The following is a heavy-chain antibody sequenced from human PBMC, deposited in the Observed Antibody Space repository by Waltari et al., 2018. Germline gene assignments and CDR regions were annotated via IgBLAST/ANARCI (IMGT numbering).Heavy chain of an antibody. CDR3: ARDDNRQAFDI. J-gene: IGHJ3*02. CDR1: GGSINNYY. CDR2: VYPSENT. Sequence: QVQLQESGPGLVQPSETMSLTCTVSGGSINNYYWSWIRQPAGKGLEWIGRVYPSENTNYNPSLKSRVAMSVDTSKNQFSLRLNSVTAADTAVYYCARDDNRQAFDIWGQGIVVTVSS. V-gene: IGHV4-4*07. D-gene: IGHD1-20*01.